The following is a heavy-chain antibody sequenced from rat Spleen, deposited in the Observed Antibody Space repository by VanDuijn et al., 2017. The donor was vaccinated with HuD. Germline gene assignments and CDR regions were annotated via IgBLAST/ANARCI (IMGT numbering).Heavy chain of an antibody. CDR2: INYDGSST. J-gene: IGHJ2*01. CDR3: ARSVFDY. V-gene: IGHV5-29*01. Sequence: EVQLVESGGGLVQPGRSMKLSCAASGFTFNNYDMAWVRQAPTKGLEWVATINYDGSSTYYRDSVKGRFTISRDNAKSTLYLQMDSLKSEDTATYYCARSVFDYWGQGVMVTVSS. CDR1: GFTFNNYD.